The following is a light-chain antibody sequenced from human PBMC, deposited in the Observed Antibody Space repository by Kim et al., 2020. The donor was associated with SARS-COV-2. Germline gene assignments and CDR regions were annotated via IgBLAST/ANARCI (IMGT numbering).Light chain of an antibody. Sequence: SASVGDRVTITCRATQSVSINLNWYQQRPGKAPRLLICCASTLQSGVPSRFSGSGSGTGFTLTISSLQPKDFAIYYCQQTFSTQYSFGQGTKLEI. J-gene: IGKJ2*03. CDR2: CAS. CDR1: QSVSIN. CDR3: QQTFSTQYS. V-gene: IGKV1-39*01.